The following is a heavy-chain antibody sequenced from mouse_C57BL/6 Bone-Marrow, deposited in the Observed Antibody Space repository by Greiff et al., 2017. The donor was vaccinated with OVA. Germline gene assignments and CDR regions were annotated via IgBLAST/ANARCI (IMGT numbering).Heavy chain of an antibody. CDR2: IDPSDSYT. CDR3: ARTVVAPYYFDY. J-gene: IGHJ2*01. CDR1: GYTFTSYW. Sequence: QVHVKQPGAELVMPGASVKLSCKASGYTFTSYWMHWVKQRPGQGLEWIGEIDPSDSYTNYNQKFKGKSTLTVDKSSSTAYMQLSSLTSEDAAVYYCARTVVAPYYFDYWGQGTTLTVSS. V-gene: IGHV1-69*01. D-gene: IGHD1-1*01.